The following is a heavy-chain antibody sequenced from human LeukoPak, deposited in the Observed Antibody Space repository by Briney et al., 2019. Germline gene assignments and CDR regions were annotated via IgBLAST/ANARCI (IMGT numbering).Heavy chain of an antibody. V-gene: IGHV4-34*01. D-gene: IGHD6-19*01. CDR2: INHSGST. J-gene: IGHJ4*02. Sequence: SETLSLTCTVSGGSISSYYWSWIRQPPGKGLEWIGEINHSGSTNYNPSLKSRVTISVDTSKNQFSLKLSSVTAADTAVYYCARGERVAVAGTDRNNNFDYWGQGTLVTVSS. CDR3: ARGERVAVAGTDRNNNFDY. CDR1: GGSISSYY.